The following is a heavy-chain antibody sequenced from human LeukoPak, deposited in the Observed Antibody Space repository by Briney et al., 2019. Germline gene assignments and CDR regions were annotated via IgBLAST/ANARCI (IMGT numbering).Heavy chain of an antibody. D-gene: IGHD1-26*01. CDR2: ISSSSSTI. Sequence: GGPLRLSCASSGFTFSSYSMNWVRPAPGKGLEWVSYISSSSSTIYYADSVKGRFTISRDNAKNSLYLQMNSLRAENTAVYYCARDTGSYYDFDYWGPGTLVTVSS. CDR3: ARDTGSYYDFDY. V-gene: IGHV3-48*01. J-gene: IGHJ4*02. CDR1: GFTFSSYS.